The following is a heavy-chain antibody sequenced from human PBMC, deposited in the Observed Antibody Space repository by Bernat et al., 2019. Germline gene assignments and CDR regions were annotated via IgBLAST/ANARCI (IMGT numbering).Heavy chain of an antibody. CDR3: ASDGVGAPNAHYYCYYGKRV. CDR2: IYSGGST. D-gene: IGHD1-26*01. CDR1: GFTVSSNY. V-gene: IGHV3-66*01. J-gene: IGHJ6*02. Sequence: EVQLVASGGGLVPPGGSLRLSCAASGFTVSSNYMSWVRQAPGKGLEWVSVIYSGGSTYYADSVKGRFTISRDNSKNTLYLQMNSLRAEDTAVYYCASDGVGAPNAHYYCYYGKRVWRQGTTVTVSS.